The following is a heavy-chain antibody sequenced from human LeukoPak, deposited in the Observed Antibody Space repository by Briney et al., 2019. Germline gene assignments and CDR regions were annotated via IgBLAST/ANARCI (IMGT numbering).Heavy chain of an antibody. J-gene: IGHJ4*02. CDR2: ISGSGGST. D-gene: IGHD2-21*02. Sequence: GGSLRLSCAASGCTFSSYAMSWVRQAPGKGLGWVSAISGSGGSTYYADSVKGRFTISRDNSKNTLYLQMNSLRAEDTAVYYCAKLVTAIEGDYWGQGTLVTVSS. CDR3: AKLVTAIEGDY. V-gene: IGHV3-23*01. CDR1: GCTFSSYA.